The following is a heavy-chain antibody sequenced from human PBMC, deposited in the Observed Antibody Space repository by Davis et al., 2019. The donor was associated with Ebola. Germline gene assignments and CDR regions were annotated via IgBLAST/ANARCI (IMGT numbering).Heavy chain of an antibody. D-gene: IGHD6-19*01. V-gene: IGHV3-15*01. CDR2: IKSKTDGGTT. CDR1: GFTSSNAW. J-gene: IGHJ6*04. Sequence: GESLKISCAASGFTSSNAWMSWVRQAPGKGLEWVGRIKSKTDGGTTDYAAPVKGRFTISRDDSKNTLYLQMNSLKTEDTAVYYCTTPTIAVAVSYYYYYGMDVWGKGTTVTVSS. CDR3: TTPTIAVAVSYYYYYGMDV.